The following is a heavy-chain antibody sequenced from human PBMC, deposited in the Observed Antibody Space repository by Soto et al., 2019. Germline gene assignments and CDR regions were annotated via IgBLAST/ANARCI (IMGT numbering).Heavy chain of an antibody. CDR2: ISHSGNT. V-gene: IGHV4-4*02. Sequence: QVQLQESSPGLVKPSGTLSLTCVVSGDSINSSNWWNWVRQPPEKGLEWIGQISHSGNTSYNPSLTSRVTISVDKTKSHFSLKLTSVTAADTAVYYCAARHFWSRPWTDRRLDYWGQGTLVTVSS. D-gene: IGHD3-3*02. CDR3: AARHFWSRPWTDRRLDY. CDR1: GDSINSSNW. J-gene: IGHJ4*02.